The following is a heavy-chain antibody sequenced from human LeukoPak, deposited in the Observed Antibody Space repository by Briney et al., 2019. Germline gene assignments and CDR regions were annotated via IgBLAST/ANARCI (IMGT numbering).Heavy chain of an antibody. D-gene: IGHD2-2*01. J-gene: IGHJ4*02. CDR1: GYTFTGYY. Sequence: ASVKVSCKASGYTFTGYYMHWVRQAPGQGLEWMGWINPNSGGTNYAQKFQGRVTMTRDTSISTAYMELSRLRSDDTAVYYCARGLGDIVVVPAALDYWGQGTLVTVSS. CDR3: ARGLGDIVVVPAALDY. CDR2: INPNSGGT. V-gene: IGHV1-2*02.